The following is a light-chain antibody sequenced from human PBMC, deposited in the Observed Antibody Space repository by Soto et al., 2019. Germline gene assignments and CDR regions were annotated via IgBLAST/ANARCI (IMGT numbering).Light chain of an antibody. V-gene: IGKV1-17*01. Sequence: DIEITEAPSFLSAYVGDRVTITCRASQGIGTDLGWYRQKPGRAPERLIYSTSSLQSGVPSRFSGSGSGTECTHTISRVQAGDRATYYCKKDPAHPPGTFGGGTKVDIK. CDR1: QGIGTD. CDR3: KKDPAHPPGT. CDR2: STS. J-gene: IGKJ4*01.